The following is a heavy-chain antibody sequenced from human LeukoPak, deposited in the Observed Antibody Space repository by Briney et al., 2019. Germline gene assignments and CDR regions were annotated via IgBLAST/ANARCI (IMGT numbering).Heavy chain of an antibody. CDR1: GFTIRSNY. J-gene: IGHJ4*02. CDR3: ARDHGDY. V-gene: IGHV3-53*01. Sequence: PGGSLRLSCAASGFTIRSNYMSWVRQAPGKGLEWVSFIYSGGSTYYADSVKGRFTISRDNSKNTLYLQMNSLRAEDTVVYYCARDHGDYWGQGTLVTVSS. CDR2: IYSGGST.